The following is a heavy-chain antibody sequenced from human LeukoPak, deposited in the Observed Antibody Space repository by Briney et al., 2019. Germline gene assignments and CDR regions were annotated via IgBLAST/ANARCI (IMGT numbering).Heavy chain of an antibody. CDR1: GGIDNIYA. V-gene: IGHV1-69*04. J-gene: IGHJ4*02. D-gene: IGHD3-10*01. CDR2: IIPAINIA. Sequence: SVKVSCKASGGIDNIYAISWVRQAPGQGLEWMGKIIPAINIADKAPKFKGRVTITADKSTSSVYLDLSSLTSEDTAVYYCARRRGDGSGGEFYWGQGTLVTVSS. CDR3: ARRRGDGSGGEFY.